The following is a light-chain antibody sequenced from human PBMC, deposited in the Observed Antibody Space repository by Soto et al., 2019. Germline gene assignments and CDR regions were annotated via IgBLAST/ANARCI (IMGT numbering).Light chain of an antibody. J-gene: IGLJ1*01. CDR2: DVT. CDR3: SSYTSSNSNV. Sequence: QSALTQPASVSGSLGQSITISCTGTSSDVGGSNYVSWYQQFPGKAPKLMISDVTNRPSGVSNRFSGSKSGNTASLTISGLQAEYEADYYCSSYTSSNSNVFGTGTKLTVL. CDR1: SSDVGGSNY. V-gene: IGLV2-14*01.